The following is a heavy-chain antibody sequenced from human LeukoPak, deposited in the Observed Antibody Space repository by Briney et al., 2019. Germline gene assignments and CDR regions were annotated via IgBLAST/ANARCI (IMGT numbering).Heavy chain of an antibody. CDR2: IIPIFGTA. CDR1: GGTFSSYA. D-gene: IGHD5-12*01. Sequence: SVKVSCKASGGTFSSYAISRVRQAPGQGLEWMGRIIPIFGTANYAQKFQGRVTITTDESTSTAYMELSSLRSEDTAVYYCAREDIVARYFDYWGQGTLVTVSS. J-gene: IGHJ4*02. V-gene: IGHV1-69*05. CDR3: AREDIVARYFDY.